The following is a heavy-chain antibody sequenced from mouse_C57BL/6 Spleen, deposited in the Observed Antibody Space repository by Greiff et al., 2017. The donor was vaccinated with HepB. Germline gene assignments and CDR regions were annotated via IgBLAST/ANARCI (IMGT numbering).Heavy chain of an antibody. CDR2: INPSSGYT. CDR1: GYTFTSYT. CDR3: ARVRYYGSNPFYYAMDY. J-gene: IGHJ4*01. Sequence: QVHVKQSGAELARPGASVKMSCKASGYTFTSYTMHWVKQRPGQGLEWIGYINPSSGYTKYNQKFKDKATLTADKSSSTAYMQLSSLTSEDSAVYYCARVRYYGSNPFYYAMDYWGQGTSVTVSS. V-gene: IGHV1-4*01. D-gene: IGHD1-1*01.